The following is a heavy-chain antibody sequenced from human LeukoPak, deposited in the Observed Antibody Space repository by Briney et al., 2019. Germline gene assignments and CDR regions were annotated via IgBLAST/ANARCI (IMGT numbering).Heavy chain of an antibody. V-gene: IGHV3-74*01. Sequence: PGGSLRLSCAASGFSFSNYWMHWVRQAPGKGLVWVSRINGDGSSTSYADSVKGRFTISRDNAKNTLYLQMNSLRAEDTAVYSCARGFDWFPFDYWGQGTLVTVSS. CDR2: INGDGSST. D-gene: IGHD3-9*01. CDR1: GFSFSNYW. J-gene: IGHJ4*02. CDR3: ARGFDWFPFDY.